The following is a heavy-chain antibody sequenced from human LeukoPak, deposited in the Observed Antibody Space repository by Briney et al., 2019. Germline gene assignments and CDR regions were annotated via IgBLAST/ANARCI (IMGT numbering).Heavy chain of an antibody. CDR1: GFTFNNYA. D-gene: IGHD3-22*01. CDR3: AKAGDSSGYYHFDY. V-gene: IGHV3-23*01. CDR2: ISGSGGTT. J-gene: IGHJ4*02. Sequence: GGSLRPSCAASGFTFNNYAMGWVRQAPGKGLEWVSVISGSGGTTYYADSVKGDFTISRDNSKNTLHLQMNTLRAEDTAIYYCAKAGDSSGYYHFDYWGQGTLVTVSS.